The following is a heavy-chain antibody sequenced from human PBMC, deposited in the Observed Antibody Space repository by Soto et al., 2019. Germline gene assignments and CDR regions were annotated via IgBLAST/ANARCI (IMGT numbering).Heavy chain of an antibody. J-gene: IGHJ6*02. Sequence: GGSLRLSCAASGFTFSDYYMSWIRQAPGKGLEWVSYISSSGSTIYYADSVKGRFTISRDNAKNSLYLQMNSLRAEDTAVYYCARGYYDSSGYYRGLGYYYYYGMDAGGQGTTFTGSS. CDR3: ARGYYDSSGYYRGLGYYYYYGMDA. CDR2: ISSSGSTI. V-gene: IGHV3-11*01. D-gene: IGHD3-22*01. CDR1: GFTFSDYY.